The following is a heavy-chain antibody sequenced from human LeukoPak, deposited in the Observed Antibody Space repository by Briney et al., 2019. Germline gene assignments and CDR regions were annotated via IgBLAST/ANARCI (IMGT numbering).Heavy chain of an antibody. Sequence: SETLSLTCTVSGGSISSSSYCWGWVRQPPGKGLEWIGSIYYSGSTYYNPSLKSRVTISVDTSKNQFSLKLSSVTAADTAVYYCARLGREGVLEWLLYGDYWGQGTLVTVSS. CDR3: ARLGREGVLEWLLYGDY. CDR1: GGSISSSSYC. D-gene: IGHD3-3*01. CDR2: IYYSGST. V-gene: IGHV4-39*01. J-gene: IGHJ4*02.